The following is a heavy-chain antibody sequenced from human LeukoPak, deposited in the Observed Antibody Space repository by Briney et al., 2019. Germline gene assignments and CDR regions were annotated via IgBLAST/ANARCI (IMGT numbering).Heavy chain of an antibody. J-gene: IGHJ4*02. CDR2: IWYDGSNK. V-gene: IGHV3-33*01. CDR1: GFTFSSCG. Sequence: GGSLRLSCAASGFTFSSCGMHWVRQAPGKGLEWVAVIWYDGSNKYYADSVKGRFTISRDNSKNTLYLQMNSLRAEDTAVYYCARDLRYSSGWYRGDFFDYWGQGTLVTVSS. CDR3: ARDLRYSSGWYRGDFFDY. D-gene: IGHD6-19*01.